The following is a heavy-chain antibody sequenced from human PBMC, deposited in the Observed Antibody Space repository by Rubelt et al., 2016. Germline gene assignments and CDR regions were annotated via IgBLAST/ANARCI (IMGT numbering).Heavy chain of an antibody. CDR3: ARVRRYYDDAFDI. D-gene: IGHD3-22*01. CDR2: ISTDIGNP. V-gene: IGHV7-4-1*02. Sequence: QVQLVQSVSELRKPGASVKVSCKGSGYTFRSYAMNWVRQAPGQGLEWMGWISTDIGNPTYAQGFTGRFVFSLDTSVSTAYLPISSLKAEDTAVYYCARVRRYYDDAFDIWGQGTMVTVSS. CDR1: GYTFRSYA. J-gene: IGHJ3*02.